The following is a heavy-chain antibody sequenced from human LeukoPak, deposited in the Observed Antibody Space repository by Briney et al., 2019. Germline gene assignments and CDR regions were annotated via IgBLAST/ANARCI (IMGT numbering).Heavy chain of an antibody. Sequence: ASVKVSCKASGYTFTNYGISWVRQAPGQGLEWMGRTSIYNGNTDYAQKLRGRVTMTTDTSTSAAYMELRSLRSDDTAVYYCARITYDFWSGYYMPDDPWGQGTLVTVSS. CDR2: TSIYNGNT. CDR3: ARITYDFWSGYYMPDDP. V-gene: IGHV1-18*01. D-gene: IGHD3-3*01. CDR1: GYTFTNYG. J-gene: IGHJ5*02.